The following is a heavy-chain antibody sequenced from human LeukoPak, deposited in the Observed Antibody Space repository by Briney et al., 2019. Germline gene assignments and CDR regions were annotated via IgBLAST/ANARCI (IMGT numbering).Heavy chain of an antibody. CDR3: ARGGYSYDYSGYYYYMDV. CDR1: GGTFGSYA. Sequence: GASVKVSCKASGGTFGSYAITWVRQAPGQGLEWMGGIIPMFGTTNYAQKFQGRVTITRNTSISTAYMELSSLRSEDTAVYYCARGGYSYDYSGYYYYMDVWGKGTTVTVSS. V-gene: IGHV1-69*05. D-gene: IGHD5-18*01. J-gene: IGHJ6*03. CDR2: IIPMFGTT.